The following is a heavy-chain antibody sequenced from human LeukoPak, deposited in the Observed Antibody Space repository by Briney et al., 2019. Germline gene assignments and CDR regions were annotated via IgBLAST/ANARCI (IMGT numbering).Heavy chain of an antibody. D-gene: IGHD1-26*01. V-gene: IGHV3-23*01. CDR3: AKGRSGSYYDPSDY. CDR1: GFTFSSYA. J-gene: IGHJ4*02. CDR2: ISGSGGST. Sequence: GALRLSCAASGFTFSSYAMSWVRQAPGKGLEWVSAISGSGGSTYYADSVKGRFTISRDNSKNTLYLQMNSLRAEDTAVYYCAKGRSGSYYDPSDYWGQGTLVTVSS.